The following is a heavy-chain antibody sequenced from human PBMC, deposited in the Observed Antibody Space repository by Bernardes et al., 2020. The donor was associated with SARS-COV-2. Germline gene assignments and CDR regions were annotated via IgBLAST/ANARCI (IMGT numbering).Heavy chain of an antibody. CDR3: ARAGKAYYDFWSGVTSHYYGMDV. D-gene: IGHD3-3*01. Sequence: GGSLRLSRAASGFTFSSYSMNWVRQAPGKGLEWVSSISSSSSYIYYADSVKGRFTISRDNAKNSLYLQMNSLRAEDTAVYYCARAGKAYYDFWSGVTSHYYGMDVWGQGTTVTVSS. V-gene: IGHV3-21*01. J-gene: IGHJ6*02. CDR2: ISSSSSYI. CDR1: GFTFSSYS.